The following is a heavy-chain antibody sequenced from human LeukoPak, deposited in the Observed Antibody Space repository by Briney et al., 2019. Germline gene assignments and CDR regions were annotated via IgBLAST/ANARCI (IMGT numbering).Heavy chain of an antibody. CDR3: ARDQDGSGSYPGY. V-gene: IGHV3-21*01. Sequence: GGSLRLSCAASGFTFSSYTMNWVRQAPGKGLEWVSSSSSSYIYYADSVKGRFTISRDNAKNSLYLQMNSLRATDTAVYYCARDQDGSGSYPGYWGQGTLVTVSS. CDR1: GFTFSSYT. D-gene: IGHD3-10*01. J-gene: IGHJ4*02. CDR2: SSSSYI.